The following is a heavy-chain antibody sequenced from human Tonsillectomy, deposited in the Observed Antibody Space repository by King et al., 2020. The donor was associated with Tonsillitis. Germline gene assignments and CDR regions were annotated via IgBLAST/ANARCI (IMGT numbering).Heavy chain of an antibody. CDR1: GFTFDDYA. CDR3: AKDRDPYYYGSGSYLFDY. CDR2: ISWNSGSI. Sequence: VQLVESGGGLVQPGRSLRLSCAASGFTFDDYAMHWVRHAPGKGLEWVSGISWNSGSIGYADSVKGRFTISRDNAKNSLYLQMNSLRAEDTALYYCAKDRDPYYYGSGSYLFDYWGQGTLVTVSS. D-gene: IGHD3-10*01. J-gene: IGHJ4*02. V-gene: IGHV3-9*01.